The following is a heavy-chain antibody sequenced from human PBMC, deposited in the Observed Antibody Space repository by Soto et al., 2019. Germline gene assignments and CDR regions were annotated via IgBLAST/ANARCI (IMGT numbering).Heavy chain of an antibody. CDR1: GYTFTSYG. V-gene: IGHV1-18*01. CDR2: ISAYNGNT. D-gene: IGHD3-10*01. J-gene: IGHJ4*02. Sequence: ASVKVSCKASGYTFTSYGISWVRQAPGQGLEWMGWISAYNGNTNYAQKLQGRVTMTTDTSTSTAYMELRSLRSDDTAVYYCARDGAGITMVRGEPDFDYWGQGTLVTVSS. CDR3: ARDGAGITMVRGEPDFDY.